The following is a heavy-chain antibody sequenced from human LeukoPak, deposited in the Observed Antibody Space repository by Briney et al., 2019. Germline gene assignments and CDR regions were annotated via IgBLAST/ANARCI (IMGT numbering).Heavy chain of an antibody. CDR3: ARGYSNSFDY. CDR1: GGSFSGYY. Sequence: SETLSLTCAVYGGSFSGYYWSWIRQPPGKGLEWIGEINHSGSTNYNPSLKSRVTISVDTSKNQFSLKLSSVTAADTAVYYCARGYSNSFDYWGQGTLVTVSS. D-gene: IGHD6-13*01. CDR2: INHSGST. J-gene: IGHJ4*02. V-gene: IGHV4-34*01.